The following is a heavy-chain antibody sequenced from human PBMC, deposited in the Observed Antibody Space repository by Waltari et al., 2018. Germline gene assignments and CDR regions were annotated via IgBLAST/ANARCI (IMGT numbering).Heavy chain of an antibody. D-gene: IGHD2-15*01. J-gene: IGHJ4*02. CDR1: GFTFSDHG. CDR2: ITASGQDT. CDR3: AKIDCGNPGCRRMDF. V-gene: IGHV3-23*01. Sequence: GGLVQPGGSLRLSCVGSGFTFSDHGFSWVRLAPGEGLKWVSSITASGQDTYYADSVKGRFIISRDSSKNAVYLQMNSLRVEDTALYYCAKIDCGNPGCRRMDFWGQGTLVTVSS.